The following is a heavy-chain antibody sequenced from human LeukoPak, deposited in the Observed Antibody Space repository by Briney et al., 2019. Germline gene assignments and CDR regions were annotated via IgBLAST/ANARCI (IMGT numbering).Heavy chain of an antibody. V-gene: IGHV3-9*01. D-gene: IGHD2-15*01. J-gene: IGHJ4*02. CDR2: ISWNSGSI. CDR1: RFTFADHA. CDR3: AKDLEGGDDY. Sequence: GRSLRLSCAASRFTFADHAMHWVRQAPGKGLEWVSGISWNSGSIGYADSVRGRFTISRDNAKNFLCLQMNSLRAEDTALYYCAKDLEGGDDYWGQGTLVTVSS.